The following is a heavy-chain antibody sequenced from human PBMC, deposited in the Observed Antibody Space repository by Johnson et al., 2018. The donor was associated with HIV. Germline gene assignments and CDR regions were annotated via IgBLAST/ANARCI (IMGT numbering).Heavy chain of an antibody. CDR2: IGTAGDT. J-gene: IGHJ3*02. Sequence: VQLVESGGGVVQPGGSLRLSCAASGFSSRSYDMHWVRQRTGKGLEWVSGIGTAGDTYYPASVKGRFTISRVNAKNSLYLQMNSLRAGDTAVYYCVAATGANGLDIWGQGTKVTVSS. D-gene: IGHD1-26*01. CDR3: VAATGANGLDI. CDR1: GFSSRSYD. V-gene: IGHV3-13*01.